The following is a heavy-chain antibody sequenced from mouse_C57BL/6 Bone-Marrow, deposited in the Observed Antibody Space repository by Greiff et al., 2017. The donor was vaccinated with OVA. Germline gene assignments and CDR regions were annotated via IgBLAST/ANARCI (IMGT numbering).Heavy chain of an antibody. J-gene: IGHJ4*01. CDR1: GFSFNTYA. CDR3: VRHDGKGYAMDY. D-gene: IGHD2-3*01. CDR2: IRSKSNNYAT. V-gene: IGHV10-1*01. Sequence: EVKLQESGGGLVQPKGSLKLSCAASGFSFNTYAMNWVRQAPGKGLEWVARIRSKSNNYATYYADSVKDRFTISRDDSESMLYLQMNNLKTEDTAMYYCVRHDGKGYAMDYWGQGTSVTVSS.